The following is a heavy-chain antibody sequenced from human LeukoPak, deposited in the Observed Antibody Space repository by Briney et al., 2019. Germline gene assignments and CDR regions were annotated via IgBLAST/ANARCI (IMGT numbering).Heavy chain of an antibody. D-gene: IGHD5-12*01. CDR2: IYYSGSS. CDR1: GDSMSTYY. Sequence: SETLSLTCTVSGDSMSTYYWSWIRQPPGKGLEWIGYIYYSGSSNYNPSLKSRVTISVDTSKNQISLKLSSVTAADTAVYYCARANRYDLYFDYWGQGTLVTVSS. V-gene: IGHV4-59*01. CDR3: ARANRYDLYFDY. J-gene: IGHJ4*02.